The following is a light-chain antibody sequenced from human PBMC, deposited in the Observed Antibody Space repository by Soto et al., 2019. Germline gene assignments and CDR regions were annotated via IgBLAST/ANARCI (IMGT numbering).Light chain of an antibody. Sequence: DIQMTQSPSSLSPSVGDRVTITCRASQDISTYLNWYQQKPGKAPKLLIYAASSLQSGVPSRFIGIGSETDFTLTISSLQPEDFATDSCQQNYSTTWTFGQGTKVEIK. CDR2: AAS. CDR3: QQNYSTTWT. V-gene: IGKV1-39*01. CDR1: QDISTY. J-gene: IGKJ1*01.